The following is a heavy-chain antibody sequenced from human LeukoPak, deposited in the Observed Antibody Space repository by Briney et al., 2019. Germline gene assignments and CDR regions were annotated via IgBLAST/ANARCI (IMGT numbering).Heavy chain of an antibody. CDR1: GFTFSSCA. J-gene: IGHJ4*02. CDR2: ISGSSGST. CDR3: AKSDCSSTSCCTFDY. V-gene: IGHV3-23*01. Sequence: GESLKISCAASGFTFSSCAMSWVRQAPGKGLEWVSAISGSSGSTYYADSVKGRFTISRDNSKNTPYLQMNSLRAEDTAIYYCAKSDCSSTSCCTFDYWGQGTLVTVSS. D-gene: IGHD2-2*01.